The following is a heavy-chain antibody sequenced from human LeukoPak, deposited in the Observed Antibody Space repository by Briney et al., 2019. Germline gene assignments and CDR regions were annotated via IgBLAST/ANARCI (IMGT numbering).Heavy chain of an antibody. CDR2: ISAYNGNT. Sequence: ASVKVSCKASGYTFTSYGISWVRQAPGQGLEWMGWISAYNGNTNYAQKLQGGVTMTTDTSTSTAYMELRSLRSDDTAVYYCASLYSSGWYGAFDIWGQGTMVTVSS. D-gene: IGHD6-19*01. CDR3: ASLYSSGWYGAFDI. J-gene: IGHJ3*02. V-gene: IGHV1-18*01. CDR1: GYTFTSYG.